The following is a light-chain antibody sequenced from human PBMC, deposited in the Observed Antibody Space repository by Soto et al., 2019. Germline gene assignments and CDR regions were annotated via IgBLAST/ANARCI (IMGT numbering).Light chain of an antibody. Sequence: QSALTQPASVSGSPGQSITISCTGTGSDVGNYNLVSWYQQHPGKAPKLMIFEVTQRPSGVSNRFSGSKSGNTASLTISGLQAEDEADYYCCSYAGSGSFYVFGTGTKLTVL. CDR3: CSYAGSGSFYV. CDR2: EVT. CDR1: GSDVGNYNL. V-gene: IGLV2-23*02. J-gene: IGLJ1*01.